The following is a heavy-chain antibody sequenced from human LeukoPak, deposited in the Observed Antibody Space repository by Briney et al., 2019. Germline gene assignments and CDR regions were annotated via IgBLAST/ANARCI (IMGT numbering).Heavy chain of an antibody. V-gene: IGHV3-23*01. Sequence: GGSLRLSCAASGFTFSSYAMSWVRQAPGKGLEWVSAISGSGGSTYYADSVKGRFAISRDNAKNSLYLQMNSLRAEDTAVYYCARAGHYSSSWYWGQGTLVTVSS. CDR2: ISGSGGST. D-gene: IGHD6-13*01. CDR1: GFTFSSYA. J-gene: IGHJ4*02. CDR3: ARAGHYSSSWY.